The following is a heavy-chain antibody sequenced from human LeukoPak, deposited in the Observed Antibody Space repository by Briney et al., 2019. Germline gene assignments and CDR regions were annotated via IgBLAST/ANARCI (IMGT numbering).Heavy chain of an antibody. CDR1: GYTFTVYY. CDR3: ARDLLGMVSWYNWFDP. Sequence: GASVKVSFKASGYTFTVYYIRWVRQAPGQGLEWMGWINPNSGGTNYAQKMQGRVTMTRDTSISTAYMELSRLRSDDTAVYYCARDLLGMVSWYNWFDPWGQGTLVTVSS. CDR2: INPNSGGT. V-gene: IGHV1-2*02. J-gene: IGHJ5*02. D-gene: IGHD3-10*01.